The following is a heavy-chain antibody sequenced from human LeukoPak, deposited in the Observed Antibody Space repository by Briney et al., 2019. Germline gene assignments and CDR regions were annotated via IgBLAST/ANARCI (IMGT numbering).Heavy chain of an antibody. V-gene: IGHV4-59*01. D-gene: IGHD1-26*01. Sequence: PSETLSLTCTVSGGSISSYYWSWIRQPPGKGLEWIGYIYYSGSTNYNPSLKSRVTISVDTSKNQFSLKLSSVTAADTVVYYCARGAVGATSWFDPWGQGTLVTVSS. CDR1: GGSISSYY. CDR3: ARGAVGATSWFDP. J-gene: IGHJ5*02. CDR2: IYYSGST.